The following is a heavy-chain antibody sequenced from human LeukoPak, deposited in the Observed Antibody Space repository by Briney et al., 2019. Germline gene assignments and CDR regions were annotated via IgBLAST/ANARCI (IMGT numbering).Heavy chain of an antibody. CDR1: GFTFSSYA. Sequence: GGSLRLSCAASGFTFSSYAMSWVRQAPGKGLEWVSAISGSGGSTYYADSVKGRFTISRDNSKNTLYPQMNSLRAEDTAVYYCANLLPDSYCSGGSCYSWGQGTLVTVSS. V-gene: IGHV3-23*01. CDR3: ANLLPDSYCSGGSCYS. D-gene: IGHD2-15*01. J-gene: IGHJ4*02. CDR2: ISGSGGST.